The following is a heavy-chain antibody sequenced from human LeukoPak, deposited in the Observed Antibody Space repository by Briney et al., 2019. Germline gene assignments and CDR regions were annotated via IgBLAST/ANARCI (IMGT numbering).Heavy chain of an antibody. V-gene: IGHV3-23*01. D-gene: IGHD1-26*01. Sequence: ETLSLTCTVSGGSISSYYWSWVRQAPGKGLEWVSTIRIGASGTHYADSVQGRFTISRDDSKNTLYLQMSSLRDDDTAVYYCAKDHSGSLYRHAFWGQGTLVTVSS. J-gene: IGHJ4*02. CDR2: IRIGASGT. CDR3: AKDHSGSLYRHAF. CDR1: GGSISSYY.